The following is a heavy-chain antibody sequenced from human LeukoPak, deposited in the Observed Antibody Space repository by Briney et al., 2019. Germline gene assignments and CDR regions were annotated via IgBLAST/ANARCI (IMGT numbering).Heavy chain of an antibody. V-gene: IGHV3-23*01. D-gene: IGHD2-2*01. Sequence: GGSLRLSCAASGFTFSSYAMSWVRQAPGKGLEWVSAISGSGGSTYYADSVKGRFTISRDNSKNTLYLQMNSLRAEDTAVYYCAKGYCSSTSCCARFDYWGQGTLVTVSS. CDR1: GFTFSSYA. CDR3: AKGYCSSTSCCARFDY. CDR2: ISGSGGST. J-gene: IGHJ4*02.